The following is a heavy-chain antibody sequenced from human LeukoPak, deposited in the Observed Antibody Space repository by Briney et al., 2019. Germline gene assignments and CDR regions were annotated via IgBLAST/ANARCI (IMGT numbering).Heavy chain of an antibody. Sequence: ASVKVSCKASGYTFTGYYMHWVRQAPGQGLKWMGWINPNSGGTNYAQKFQGRVTMTRDTSISTAYMELSRLRSDDTAVYYCATLPPFSSGYSHTAFDFWGQGTMVTVSS. D-gene: IGHD3-22*01. CDR2: INPNSGGT. J-gene: IGHJ3*01. CDR1: GYTFTGYY. V-gene: IGHV1-2*02. CDR3: ATLPPFSSGYSHTAFDF.